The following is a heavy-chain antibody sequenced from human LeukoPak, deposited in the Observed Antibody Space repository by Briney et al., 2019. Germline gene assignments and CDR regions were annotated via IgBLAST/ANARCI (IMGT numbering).Heavy chain of an antibody. CDR2: INHSGST. V-gene: IGHV4-34*01. Sequence: SETLSLTCAVYGGSFSGYYWSWIRQPPGKGLEWIGEINHSGSTNYNPSLKSRVTISVDTSKTQFSLKLSSVTAADTAVYYCARVPYYYDSSGTFDYWGQGTLVTVSS. CDR1: GGSFSGYY. CDR3: ARVPYYYDSSGTFDY. J-gene: IGHJ4*02. D-gene: IGHD3-22*01.